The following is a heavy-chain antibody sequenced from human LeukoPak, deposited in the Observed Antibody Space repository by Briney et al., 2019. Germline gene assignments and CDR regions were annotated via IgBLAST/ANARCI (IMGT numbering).Heavy chain of an antibody. CDR1: GFTFSSYW. Sequence: GGSLRLSCVASGFTFSSYWMSWVRQAPGEGLEWVANIKQDGTEKNYVDSVKGRFTISRDNAKNSLYLQMNSLRVEDTAVYYCARDGDFDFWGQGIQVTVSS. CDR3: ARDGDFDF. V-gene: IGHV3-7*01. CDR2: IKQDGTEK. D-gene: IGHD3-16*01. J-gene: IGHJ4*02.